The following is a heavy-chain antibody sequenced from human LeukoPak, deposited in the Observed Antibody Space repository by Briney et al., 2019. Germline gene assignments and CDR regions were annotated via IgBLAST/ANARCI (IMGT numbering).Heavy chain of an antibody. D-gene: IGHD5-24*01. CDR3: AKGRMMATIMISFDY. CDR1: GGSISSYY. Sequence: PSETLSLTCTVSGGSISSYYWSWIRQPPGKGLEWIGYIYYSGTTNYNPSLKSRVTISVDRSKNQFSLKLSSVTAADTAVYYCAKGRMMATIMISFDYWGRGTLVTVSS. V-gene: IGHV4-59*08. J-gene: IGHJ4*02. CDR2: IYYSGTT.